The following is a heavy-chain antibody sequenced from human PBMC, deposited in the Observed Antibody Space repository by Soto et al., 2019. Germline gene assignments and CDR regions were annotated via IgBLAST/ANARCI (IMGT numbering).Heavy chain of an antibody. J-gene: IGHJ4*02. CDR3: AHCRGGVASF. Sequence: QITLNESGPTLEKPTQTLTLTCTFSGFSLSTRDVGVGWIRQPPGKALEWLGVIYSDDDKSYNPSLKRRLTITKDTSKNPVVLRMTKMDPVDTATYYCAHCRGGVASFWGQGTLVTVSS. D-gene: IGHD3-16*01. V-gene: IGHV2-5*02. CDR1: GFSLSTRDVG. CDR2: IYSDDDK.